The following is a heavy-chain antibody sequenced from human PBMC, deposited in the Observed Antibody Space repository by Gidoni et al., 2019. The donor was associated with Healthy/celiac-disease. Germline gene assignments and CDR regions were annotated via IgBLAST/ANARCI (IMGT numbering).Heavy chain of an antibody. V-gene: IGHV3-73*02. J-gene: IGHJ4*02. D-gene: IGHD6-13*01. Sequence: EVQLVESGGGLVQPGGSLKRSCAASGFTFSGSALHWVRQASGKGLEWVGRIISKVNSYATAYAASVKGRFTIARDDSKNTAYLQMNSLKTEDTAVYYCTRLPSGSSWSEDYWGQGTLVTVSS. CDR2: IISKVNSYAT. CDR3: TRLPSGSSWSEDY. CDR1: GFTFSGSA.